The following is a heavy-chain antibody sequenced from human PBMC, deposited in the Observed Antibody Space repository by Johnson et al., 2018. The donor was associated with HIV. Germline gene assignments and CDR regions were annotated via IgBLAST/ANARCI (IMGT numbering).Heavy chain of an antibody. CDR1: GFTFSSYA. V-gene: IGHV3-30*02. CDR3: AKPQTGIAVAAHFAFDI. Sequence: VQLVESGGGVVQPGRSLRLSCTVSGFTFSSYAMHWVRQAPDKGLEWLAFIRYDGSNKYYADSVKGRFTISRDNSKNTLYLQMNSLRVEDTAVYYCAKPQTGIAVAAHFAFDIWGQGTLVTVSS. J-gene: IGHJ3*02. D-gene: IGHD6-19*01. CDR2: IRYDGSNK.